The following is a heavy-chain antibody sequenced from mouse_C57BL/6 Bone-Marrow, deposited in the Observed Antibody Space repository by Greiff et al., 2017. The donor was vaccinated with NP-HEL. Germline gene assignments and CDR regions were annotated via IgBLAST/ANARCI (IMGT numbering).Heavy chain of an antibody. Sequence: EVKLVESGGGLVKPGGSLKLSCAASGFTFSSYTMSWVRQTPEKRLEWVANISGGGGNTYYPDSVKGRFTISRDNAKNTLYLQMSSLRSEDTALYYCARLLLWWFAYWGQGTLVTVSA. V-gene: IGHV5-9*01. J-gene: IGHJ3*01. D-gene: IGHD2-10*01. CDR2: ISGGGGNT. CDR3: ARLLLWWFAY. CDR1: GFTFSSYT.